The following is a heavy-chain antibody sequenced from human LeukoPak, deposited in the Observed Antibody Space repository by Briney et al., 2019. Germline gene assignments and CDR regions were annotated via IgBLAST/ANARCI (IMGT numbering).Heavy chain of an antibody. J-gene: IGHJ3*02. Sequence: GASGKVSCKVSGYTLTELSMHWVRQAPGKGLEWMGGFDPEDGETIYAQKFQGRVTMTEDTSTDTAYMELSSLRSEDTAVYYCATEYYYDSSGSGAFDIWGQGTMVTVSS. CDR2: FDPEDGET. D-gene: IGHD3-22*01. CDR1: GYTLTELS. CDR3: ATEYYYDSSGSGAFDI. V-gene: IGHV1-24*01.